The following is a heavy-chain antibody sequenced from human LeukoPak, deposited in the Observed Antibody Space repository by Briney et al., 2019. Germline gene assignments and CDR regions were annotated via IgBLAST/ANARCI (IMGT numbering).Heavy chain of an antibody. CDR3: ARARGSGSYYAAFDI. Sequence: PGGSLRLSCAASGFTFNNYAMNWVRQAPGKGLEWVSGIIGGGAVTFYGDSVKGRFTISRDNSKNMLYLQMNSLRAEDTAVYYCARARGSGSYYAAFDIWGQGTMVTVSS. CDR2: IIGGGAVT. J-gene: IGHJ3*02. D-gene: IGHD3-10*01. CDR1: GFTFNNYA. V-gene: IGHV3-23*01.